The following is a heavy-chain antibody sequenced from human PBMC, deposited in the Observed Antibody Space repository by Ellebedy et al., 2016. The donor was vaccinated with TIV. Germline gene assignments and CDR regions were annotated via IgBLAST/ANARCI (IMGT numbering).Heavy chain of an antibody. CDR3: VPRMEVAFEY. J-gene: IGHJ4*02. Sequence: PGGSLRLSFSASGLTFRNYAMHWVRQAPGKGLEYVSAISNNAGSTYYADSVKGRFTISRDNSKNTLYLQMSSLTPEDTAVYYCVPRMEVAFEYWGQGTLVTVSS. V-gene: IGHV3-64D*09. D-gene: IGHD2-15*01. CDR1: GLTFRNYA. CDR2: ISNNAGST.